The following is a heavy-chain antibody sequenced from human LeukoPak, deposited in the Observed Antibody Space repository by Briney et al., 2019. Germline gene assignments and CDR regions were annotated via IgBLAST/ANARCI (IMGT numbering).Heavy chain of an antibody. V-gene: IGHV1-24*01. CDR1: GYTLTELS. D-gene: IGHD3-3*01. J-gene: IGHJ4*02. CDR2: FDPEDGET. Sequence: ASVKVSCKVSGYTLTELSMHWVRQAPGKGLEWMGGFDPEDGETIYAQKFQGRVTMTEDTSTDTAYMELRSLRSDDTAVYYCARVPPAHYDFWSGYSKFFDYWGQGTLVTVSS. CDR3: ARVPPAHYDFWSGYSKFFDY.